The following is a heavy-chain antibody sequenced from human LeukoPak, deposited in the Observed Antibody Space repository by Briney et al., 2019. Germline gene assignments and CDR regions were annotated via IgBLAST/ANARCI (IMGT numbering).Heavy chain of an antibody. CDR3: AGDSHFRVGFDP. J-gene: IGHJ5*02. D-gene: IGHD3-3*02. CDR1: GFSFSSYW. Sequence: PGGSLRLSGAASGFSFSSYWMSWVRQAPGKRLEWVANIKEDGSEKYYVDSVKGRFTISRDNSKNTLYLQMNSLRAEDTAVYYCAGDSHFRVGFDPWGQGTLVTVSS. CDR2: IKEDGSEK. V-gene: IGHV3-7*03.